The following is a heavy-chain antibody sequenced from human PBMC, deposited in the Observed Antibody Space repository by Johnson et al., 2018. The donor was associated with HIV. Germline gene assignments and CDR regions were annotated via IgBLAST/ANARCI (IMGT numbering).Heavy chain of an antibody. CDR2: ISYDGSNK. J-gene: IGHJ3*01. Sequence: VQLVESGGGVVQPGRSLRLSCAASGFTFSSYAMHWVRQAPGKGLEWVAVISYDGSNKYYADSVKGRFTISRDNSKNTLYLQMNSLRDEDTAVYYCARAPHDAFDVWGQGTMVTVSS. CDR3: ARAPHDAFDV. V-gene: IGHV3-30*14. CDR1: GFTFSSYA.